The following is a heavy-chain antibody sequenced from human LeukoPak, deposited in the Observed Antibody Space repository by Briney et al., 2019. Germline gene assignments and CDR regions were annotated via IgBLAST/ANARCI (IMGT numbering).Heavy chain of an antibody. CDR1: GYIFINHG. CDR2: ISAYNGPT. J-gene: IGHJ4*02. D-gene: IGHD3-16*01. V-gene: IGHV1-18*01. Sequence: ASVKVSCKASGYIFINHGIAWVRQAPGQGLQYMGWISAYNGPTDYAQNLQGRVTMTTDTATTTAYMELRSLTPDDTAVYFCSRWGASPNDFWGQGTLVTVSS. CDR3: SRWGASPNDF.